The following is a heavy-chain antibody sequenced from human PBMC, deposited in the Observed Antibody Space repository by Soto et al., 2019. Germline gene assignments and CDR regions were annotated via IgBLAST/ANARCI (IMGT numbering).Heavy chain of an antibody. J-gene: IGHJ6*02. CDR1: GYSFTSYW. D-gene: IGHD2-21*01. CDR2: IDPSDSYT. Sequence: HGESLKISCKGSGYSFTSYWISWVRQMPGKGLEWMGRIDPSDSYTNYSPSFQGHVTISADKSISTAYLQWSSLKASDTAMYYCARRDPPYCGGDCYYGMDVWGQGTTVTVSS. CDR3: ARRDPPYCGGDCYYGMDV. V-gene: IGHV5-10-1*01.